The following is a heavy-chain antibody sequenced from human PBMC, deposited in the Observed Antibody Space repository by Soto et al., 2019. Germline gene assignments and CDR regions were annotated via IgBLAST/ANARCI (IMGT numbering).Heavy chain of an antibody. CDR1: GYSFTIYC. V-gene: IGHV5-51*01. CDR2: IYPGDSDT. D-gene: IGHD6-19*01. J-gene: IGHJ6*02. Sequence: PGESLKISCDGSGYSFTIYCIGLVLQMPGRGLEWMGIIYPGDSDTRYSPSFQGQVTISADKSISTAYLQWSSLKASDTAMYYCARHDSSGWPEYYYYGMDVWGQGTTVTVSS. CDR3: ARHDSSGWPEYYYYGMDV.